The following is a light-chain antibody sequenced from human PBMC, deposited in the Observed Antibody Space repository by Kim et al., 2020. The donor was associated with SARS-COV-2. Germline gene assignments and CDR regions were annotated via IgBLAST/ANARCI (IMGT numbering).Light chain of an antibody. J-gene: IGKJ4*01. CDR1: QSLLHHTGYNF. Sequence: PAAVSCRASQSLLHHTGYNFLDWYLQKPGQSPQLLIYLGSKRASGVPDRFSGSGSGTDFTLKISRVEAEDVGMYYCKQALLNPLAFGGGTKVDIK. CDR3: KQALLNPLA. CDR2: LGS. V-gene: IGKV2-28*01.